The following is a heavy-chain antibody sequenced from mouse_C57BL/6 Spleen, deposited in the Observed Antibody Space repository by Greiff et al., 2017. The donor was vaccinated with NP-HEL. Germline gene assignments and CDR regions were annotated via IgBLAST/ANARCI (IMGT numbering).Heavy chain of an antibody. CDR2: IYPRSGNT. D-gene: IGHD2-3*01. V-gene: IGHV1-81*01. CDR3: ARVYDGYFFPFDY. CDR1: GYTFTSYG. Sequence: QVQLQQSGAELARPGASVKLSCKASGYTFTSYGISWVKQRTGQGLEWIGEIYPRSGNTYYNEKFKGKATLTADKSSSTAYMELRSLTSEDSAVYFCARVYDGYFFPFDYWGQGTTLTVSS. J-gene: IGHJ2*01.